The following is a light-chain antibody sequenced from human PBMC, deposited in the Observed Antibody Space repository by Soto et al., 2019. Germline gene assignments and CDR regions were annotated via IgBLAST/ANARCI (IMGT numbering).Light chain of an antibody. CDR2: ATS. CDR1: QGIGSD. Sequence: AIEMTQSPSSLSASVGDRVTITCRASQGIGSDLAWYQQRPGRAPKLLIYATSSLQNGVPSRFSGSGSGTAFTLTINSLLAEDSGVYFCQQDRCYLTFGGGTNVAIK. J-gene: IGKJ4*01. V-gene: IGKV1-6*01. CDR3: QQDRCYLT.